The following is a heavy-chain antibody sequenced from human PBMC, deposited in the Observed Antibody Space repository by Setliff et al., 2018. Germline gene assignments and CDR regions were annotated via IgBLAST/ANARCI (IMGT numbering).Heavy chain of an antibody. J-gene: IGHJ4*02. Sequence: SETLSLTCTVSRGSINSYYWGWVRQSPGKGLEWIGFVHFGGDTNYNPSLKSRVTMSADTSNNQFSLNLRSVTAADTAVYFCARQPSSGAYYNPRPYYFDSWGQGTLVTVSS. CDR3: ARQPSSGAYYNPRPYYFDS. D-gene: IGHD3-10*01. CDR2: VHFGGDT. V-gene: IGHV4-59*01. CDR1: RGSINSYY.